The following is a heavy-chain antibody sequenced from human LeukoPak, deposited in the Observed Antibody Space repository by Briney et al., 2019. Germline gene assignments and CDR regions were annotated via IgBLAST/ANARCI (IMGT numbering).Heavy chain of an antibody. CDR1: GYTFTGYY. V-gene: IGHV1-2*02. D-gene: IGHD6-13*01. CDR2: INPNSGGT. J-gene: IGHJ6*02. Sequence: ASVKVSCKASGYTFTGYYMHWVRQAPGQGLEWMGWINPNSGGTNYAQKFQGRVTMTRDTSISTAYMELSRLRSDDTAVYYCASPLEAAAGTPLGMDVWGQGTTVTVSS. CDR3: ASPLEAAAGTPLGMDV.